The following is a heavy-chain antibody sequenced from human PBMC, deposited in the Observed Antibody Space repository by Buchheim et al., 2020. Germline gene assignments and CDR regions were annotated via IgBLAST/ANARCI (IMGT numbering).Heavy chain of an antibody. Sequence: QVQLQQWGAGLLKPSETLSLTCAVYGGSFSGYYWSWIRQPPGKGLEWIGEINHSGSTNYNPSLKSRVTISVDTSKNQFSRKLSSVTAADTAVYYCARGPWGYCSSTSCYWGAGYFDYWGQGTL. J-gene: IGHJ4*02. D-gene: IGHD2-2*01. CDR3: ARGPWGYCSSTSCYWGAGYFDY. CDR1: GGSFSGYY. V-gene: IGHV4-34*01. CDR2: INHSGST.